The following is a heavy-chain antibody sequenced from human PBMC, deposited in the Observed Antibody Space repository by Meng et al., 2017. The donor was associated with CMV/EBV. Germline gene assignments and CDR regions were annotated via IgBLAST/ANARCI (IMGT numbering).Heavy chain of an antibody. Sequence: QVQLQESAPGLGKPSEPLSLHCLVSGGSISSYYWSWIRQPAGKGLEWIGRIYTSGSTNYNPSLKSRVTMSVDTSKNQFSLKLSSVTAADTAVYYCARSMVVAGDWFDPWGQGTLVTVSS. V-gene: IGHV4-4*07. CDR2: IYTSGST. CDR3: ARSMVVAGDWFDP. D-gene: IGHD2-15*01. J-gene: IGHJ5*02. CDR1: GGSISSYY.